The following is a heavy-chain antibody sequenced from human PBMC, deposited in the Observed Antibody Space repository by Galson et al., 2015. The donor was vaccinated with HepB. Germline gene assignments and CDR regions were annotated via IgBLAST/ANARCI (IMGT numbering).Heavy chain of an antibody. CDR3: ARDSGYSYGYDY. J-gene: IGHJ4*02. CDR1: GFTVSSNY. Sequence: SLRLSCAASGFTVSSNYMSWVRQSPGKGLEWVSVIYSGGSTYYADSVKGRFTISRDNSKNTLYLQMNSLRAEDTAVYYCARDSGYSYGYDYWGQGTLVTVSS. V-gene: IGHV3-53*01. CDR2: IYSGGST. D-gene: IGHD5-18*01.